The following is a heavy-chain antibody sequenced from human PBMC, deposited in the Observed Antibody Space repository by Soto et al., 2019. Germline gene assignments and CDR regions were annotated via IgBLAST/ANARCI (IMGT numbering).Heavy chain of an antibody. CDR2: IYYSGST. Sequence: VQLQESGPGLVKPSETLSLTCTVSDGSVSSGMYYWSWIRKPPGKGLEWIGYIYYSGSTNYNPSLKSRVTISVDTSKNQCALKLSSVTAADTAVYYCAKRIPAAAFDPWGQGTLVTVSS. CDR3: AKRIPAAAFDP. V-gene: IGHV4-61*01. D-gene: IGHD6-13*01. CDR1: DGSVSSGMYY. J-gene: IGHJ5*02.